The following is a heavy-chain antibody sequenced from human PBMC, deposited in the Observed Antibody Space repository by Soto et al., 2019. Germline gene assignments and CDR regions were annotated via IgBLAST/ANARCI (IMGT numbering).Heavy chain of an antibody. Sequence: QVQLVQSGAEVKKPGSSVKVSCKASGGTFSSDAISWVRQAPGQGLEWMGGIIPMLGTVNYIQKFQGRVTITADESPSTAYMELRRLMTDDTAGYYRARSTIFGVVIVPDVDYRGPGTLVTVSS. D-gene: IGHD3-3*01. CDR2: IIPMLGTV. CDR1: GGTFSSDA. CDR3: ARSTIFGVVIVPDVDY. J-gene: IGHJ4*02. V-gene: IGHV1-69*11.